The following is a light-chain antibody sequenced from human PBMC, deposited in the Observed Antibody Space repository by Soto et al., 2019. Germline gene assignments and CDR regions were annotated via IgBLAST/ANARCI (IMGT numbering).Light chain of an antibody. CDR1: QSVSGSQ. CDR3: HQYGGFPHT. Sequence: EIVLTQSPSTLSLSPGVRATLSCRASQSVSGSQLAWYQQKPGQARRLLIYAASSRATGIPDRFSGSESGTDFTFIISRVEPGDGGLYYCHQYGGFPHTFGQGTKLETK. V-gene: IGKV3-20*01. J-gene: IGKJ2*01. CDR2: AAS.